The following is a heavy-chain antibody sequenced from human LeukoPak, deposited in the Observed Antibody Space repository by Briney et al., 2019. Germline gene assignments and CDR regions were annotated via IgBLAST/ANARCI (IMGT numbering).Heavy chain of an antibody. CDR1: GFTFSSYS. J-gene: IGHJ4*02. Sequence: GGSLRLSCAASGFTFSSYSMNWVRQAPGKGLEWVSSISSSSSYIYYADSVKGRFTISRDNAKNSLYLQMNSLRAEDTAVYYCARVGYYYDSSGDYWARGTLVTVSS. D-gene: IGHD3-22*01. CDR3: ARVGYYYDSSGDY. V-gene: IGHV3-21*01. CDR2: ISSSSSYI.